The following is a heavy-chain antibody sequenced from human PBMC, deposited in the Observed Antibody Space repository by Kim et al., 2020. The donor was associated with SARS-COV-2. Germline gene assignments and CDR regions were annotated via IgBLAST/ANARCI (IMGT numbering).Heavy chain of an antibody. CDR3: ARDWSDSTSKSQYY. D-gene: IGHD6-6*01. CDR1: GFIFSSHY. V-gene: IGHV3-7*01. CDR2: ITPDGSGQ. Sequence: GGSLRLSCAASGFIFSSHYMSWVRQGPGKGLEWVGYITPDGSGQYYVDSVKGRFSISRDNTRNSVDLQMNSLRVEDTAVYYCARDWSDSTSKSQYYWGQGSLVTVSS. J-gene: IGHJ4*02.